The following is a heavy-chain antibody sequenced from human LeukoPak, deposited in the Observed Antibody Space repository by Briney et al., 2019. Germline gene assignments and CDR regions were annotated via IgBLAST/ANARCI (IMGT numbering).Heavy chain of an antibody. CDR3: AKSLSGGGYYFEY. V-gene: IGHV3-23*01. Sequence: PGGSLRLSCAASGFTFSNYAMTWVHQAPGKGLEWVSGISDSGGSTYYADSVKGRFTISRDNSKNTLYLQMNSLRAEDTAVYYCAKSLSGGGYYFEYWGQGTLVTVSS. CDR2: ISDSGGST. D-gene: IGHD3-10*01. J-gene: IGHJ4*02. CDR1: GFTFSNYA.